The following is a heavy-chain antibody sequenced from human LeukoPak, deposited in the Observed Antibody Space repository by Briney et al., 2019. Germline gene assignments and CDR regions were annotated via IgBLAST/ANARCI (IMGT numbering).Heavy chain of an antibody. CDR1: GFTFATYT. J-gene: IGHJ4*02. CDR2: IGATQTYI. Sequence: GGSLRLSCTGAGFTFATYTFNWVRQAPGKGLEWVASIGATQTYIYYADSVKGRFTVSRDNAEKSVYLQMNSLRAEDTAVYYCARDLGYLDYWGQGTLVTVSS. CDR3: ARDLGYLDY. V-gene: IGHV3-21*01.